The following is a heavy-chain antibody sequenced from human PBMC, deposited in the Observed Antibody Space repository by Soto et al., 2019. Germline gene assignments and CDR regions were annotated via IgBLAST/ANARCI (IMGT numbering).Heavy chain of an antibody. Sequence: PSETLSLTCTVSGGSISSYYWSWIRQPPGKGLEWIGYIYYSGSTNYNPSLKSRVTISVDTSKNQFSPKLSSVTAADTAVYYCARAGRRGATTPGPCDYWGQGTLVTVSS. J-gene: IGHJ4*02. CDR3: ARAGRRGATTPGPCDY. V-gene: IGHV4-59*01. CDR2: IYYSGST. D-gene: IGHD1-26*01. CDR1: GGSISSYY.